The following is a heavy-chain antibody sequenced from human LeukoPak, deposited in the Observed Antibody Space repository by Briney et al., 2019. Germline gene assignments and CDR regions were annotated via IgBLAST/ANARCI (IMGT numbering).Heavy chain of an antibody. CDR2: INPNGGGT. V-gene: IGHV1-2*02. CDR3: ATRQGTGIAAAGTTLLVKNYYYYYMDV. CDR1: GYTFTGYY. Sequence: ASVKVSCKASGYTFTGYYMHWVRQAPGQGLEWMGWINPNGGGTNYAQKFQGRVTMTRDTSISTAYMELSRLRSDDTAVYYCATRQGTGIAAAGTTLLVKNYYYYYMDVWGKGTTVTVSS. D-gene: IGHD6-13*01. J-gene: IGHJ6*03.